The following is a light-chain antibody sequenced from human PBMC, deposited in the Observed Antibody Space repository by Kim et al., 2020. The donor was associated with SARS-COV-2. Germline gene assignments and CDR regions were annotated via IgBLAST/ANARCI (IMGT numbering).Light chain of an antibody. V-gene: IGLV1-47*01. CDR2: KND. J-gene: IGLJ1*01. Sequence: QPVLTQPPSASGTPGQRVTISCYGSDSNIESNYVYWYQQYPRTAPKLLVQKNDQRPSGVSDRFSGSKSGTTASLAISDLRSEDEADYYCATWDDSLAGSVFGTGTKVTVL. CDR3: ATWDDSLAGSV. CDR1: DSNIESNY.